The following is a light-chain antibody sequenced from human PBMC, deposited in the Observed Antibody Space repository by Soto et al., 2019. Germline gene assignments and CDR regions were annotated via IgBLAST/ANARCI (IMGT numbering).Light chain of an antibody. Sequence: QSVLTQPASVSGSPGQSITISCTGTSSDVGSYNLVSWYQQHPGKAPKLMIYEVSKRPSGVSNRFSGSKSGNTASLTISGLQAEDEAVYYCCSYAGIYVFGTGTKVTVL. CDR3: CSYAGIYV. CDR1: SSDVGSYNL. J-gene: IGLJ1*01. CDR2: EVS. V-gene: IGLV2-23*02.